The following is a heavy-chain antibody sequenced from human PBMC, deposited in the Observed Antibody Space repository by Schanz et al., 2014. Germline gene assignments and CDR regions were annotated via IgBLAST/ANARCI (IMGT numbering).Heavy chain of an antibody. J-gene: IGHJ3*01. CDR2: ISTTGSTI. CDR3: ARELPGVVAFDF. Sequence: EVQLVESGGGLVQPGGSLRLSCAASGFSFSSYSLNWVRQAPGKGLEWVSYISTTGSTIYYADSVRGRFTISRDNAKNSLYLQMTSLRADDTAVYYCARELPGVVAFDFWGQGTMVTVSS. D-gene: IGHD7-27*01. CDR1: GFSFSSYS. V-gene: IGHV3-48*01.